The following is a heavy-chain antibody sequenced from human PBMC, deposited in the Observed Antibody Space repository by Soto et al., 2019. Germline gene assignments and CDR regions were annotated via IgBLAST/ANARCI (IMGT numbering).Heavy chain of an antibody. CDR3: ACTGEMATIQNAFDI. V-gene: IGHV1-69*06. D-gene: IGHD5-12*01. CDR1: GGTFSSYA. Sequence: ASVKVSCKASGGTFSSYAISWVRQAPGQGLEWMGGIIPIFGTANYAQKFQGRATITADKSTSTAYMELSSLRSEDTAVYYCACTGEMATIQNAFDIWGQGTMVTVSS. CDR2: IIPIFGTA. J-gene: IGHJ3*02.